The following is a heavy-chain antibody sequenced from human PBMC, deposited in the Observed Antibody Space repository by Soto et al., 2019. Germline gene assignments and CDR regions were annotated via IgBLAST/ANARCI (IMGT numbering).Heavy chain of an antibody. Sequence: GESLKISCKGSGYSFTSYWISWVRQMPGKGLEWMGRIDPSDSYTNYSPSFQGHVTISADKSISTAYLQWSSLKASDTAMYYCARQPTNIVELAARDYWGQGTLVTVSS. CDR2: IDPSDSYT. D-gene: IGHD3-3*02. J-gene: IGHJ4*02. CDR1: GYSFTSYW. CDR3: ARQPTNIVELAARDY. V-gene: IGHV5-10-1*01.